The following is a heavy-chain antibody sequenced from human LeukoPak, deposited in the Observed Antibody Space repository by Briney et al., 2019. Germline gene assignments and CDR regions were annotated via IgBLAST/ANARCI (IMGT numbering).Heavy chain of an antibody. V-gene: IGHV1-69*06. Sequence: SVKVSCKASGYTFTNYGISWVRQAPGQGLEWMGGIIPLFGTPDYAQKFQDRLTITADKSTSTAYMELSSLRSEDTAVYYCASATLRCSGGSCYEMDVWGKGTTVTVSS. D-gene: IGHD2-15*01. CDR2: IIPLFGTP. CDR1: GYTFTNYG. J-gene: IGHJ6*04. CDR3: ASATLRCSGGSCYEMDV.